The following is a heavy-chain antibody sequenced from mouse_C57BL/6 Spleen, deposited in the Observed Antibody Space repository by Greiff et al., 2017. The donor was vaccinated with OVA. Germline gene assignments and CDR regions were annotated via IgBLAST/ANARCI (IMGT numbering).Heavy chain of an antibody. D-gene: IGHD1-1*01. J-gene: IGHJ3*01. CDR1: GYTFTSYW. V-gene: IGHV1-69*01. CDR3: ARSDYGSSYPAWFAY. Sequence: QVQLQQPGAELVMPGASVKLSCKASGYTFTSYWMHWVKQRPGQGLEWIGEIDPSDSYTNYNQKFKGKSTLTVDKSSSTAYMQLSSLTSDDSAVYYCARSDYGSSYPAWFAYWGQGTLVTVSA. CDR2: IDPSDSYT.